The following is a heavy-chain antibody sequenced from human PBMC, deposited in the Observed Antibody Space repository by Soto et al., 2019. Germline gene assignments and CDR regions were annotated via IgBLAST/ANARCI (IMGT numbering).Heavy chain of an antibody. CDR3: ARERRTPNWLDP. Sequence: PSETLSLTCTVSGGSIISHYWSWIRQPPGKGLEWIGYIYYSGSTNYNSSLKSRVTISLDTSKKQFSLKLSSVTAADTSVYYCARERRTPNWLDPWGQGTLVTVSS. CDR1: GGSIISHY. J-gene: IGHJ5*02. V-gene: IGHV4-59*11. CDR2: IYYSGST.